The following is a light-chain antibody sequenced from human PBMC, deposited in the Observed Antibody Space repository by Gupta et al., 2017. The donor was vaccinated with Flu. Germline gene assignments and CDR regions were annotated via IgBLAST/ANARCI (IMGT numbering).Light chain of an antibody. J-gene: IGKJ4*01. CDR3: QQRSNWLT. Sequence: EVVLRQSPATLSLSPGERATLSCRASQNVNNYLAWYQQKPGQAPMLLIYDASNRATGVPARFSGSGSGTDFTLTISSLDPEDFAVYYCQQRSNWLTFGGGTKVEIK. CDR1: QNVNNY. V-gene: IGKV3-11*01. CDR2: DAS.